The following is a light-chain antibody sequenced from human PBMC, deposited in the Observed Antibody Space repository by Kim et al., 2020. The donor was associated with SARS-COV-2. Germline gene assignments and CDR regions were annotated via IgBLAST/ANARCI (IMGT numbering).Light chain of an antibody. CDR2: NIA. CDR1: SSDIGASNY. J-gene: IGLJ3*02. CDR3: LSFTDINTWV. V-gene: IGLV2-14*03. Sequence: GQSITISCTGTSSDIGASNYGSWYQHLPGKAPKLMIYNIAERPSGVSDRFSGSKSGSTASLTISGLQAEDEADYYCLSFTDINTWVFGGGTQLTVL.